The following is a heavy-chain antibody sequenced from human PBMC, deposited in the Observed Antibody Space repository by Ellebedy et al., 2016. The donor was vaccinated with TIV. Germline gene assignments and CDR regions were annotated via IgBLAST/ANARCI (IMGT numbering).Heavy chain of an antibody. CDR3: ARSPEGVLPHMDV. CDR2: ISSSGSTI. Sequence: GESLKISCAVSGFTFSDYYMSWIRQAPGKGLEWVSYISSSGSTIYYADSVKGRFTISRDNAKNSLYLQMNSLRAEDTAVYYCARSPEGVLPHMDVWGKGTTVTVSS. J-gene: IGHJ6*03. V-gene: IGHV3-11*01. D-gene: IGHD6-6*01. CDR1: GFTFSDYY.